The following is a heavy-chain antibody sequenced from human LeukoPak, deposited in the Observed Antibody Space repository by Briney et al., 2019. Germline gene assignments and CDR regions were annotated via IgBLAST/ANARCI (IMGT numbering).Heavy chain of an antibody. CDR2: VKQDGSEK. D-gene: IGHD2-15*01. J-gene: IGHJ3*02. V-gene: IGHV3-7*01. CDR1: GFTFSSYW. CDR3: ARVPDIVVVVAALDAFDI. Sequence: PGGSLRLSCAASGFTFSSYWMSWVRQAPGKGLEWVANVKQDGSEKYYVDSVKGRFTISRDNAKNSLYLQMNSLRAEDTAVYYCARVPDIVVVVAALDAFDIWGQGTMVTVSS.